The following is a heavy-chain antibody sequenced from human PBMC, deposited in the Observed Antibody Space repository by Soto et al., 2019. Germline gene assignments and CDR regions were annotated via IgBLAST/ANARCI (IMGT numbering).Heavy chain of an antibody. CDR3: ARVGPDYDILTGYSDWFDP. V-gene: IGHV4-30-2*01. Sequence: SETLSLTCAVSGGSISSGGYSWSWIRQPPGKGLEWIGYMYHSGSTYYNPSLKSRVTISVDKSKNQFSLKLSSVTAADTAVYYCARVGPDYDILTGYSDWFDPWGQGTLVTVSS. D-gene: IGHD3-9*01. J-gene: IGHJ5*02. CDR1: GGSISSGGYS. CDR2: MYHSGST.